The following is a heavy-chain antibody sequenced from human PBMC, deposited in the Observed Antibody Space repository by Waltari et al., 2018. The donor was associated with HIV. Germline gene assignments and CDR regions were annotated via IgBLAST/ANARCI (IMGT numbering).Heavy chain of an antibody. V-gene: IGHV4-61*02. D-gene: IGHD2-2*01. CDR3: ARDSYHYGVDV. CDR1: GGSISSGSYY. CDR2: LDTNGST. Sequence: QVQLQESGPGLVQPSQTLSLTCTFSGGSISSGSYYWSWIRQPAGKGLEWIGRLDTNGSTNYHPALKSRVTISADTSKNQFSRQLNYATAADTAVYYCARDSYHYGVDVWGQGTTVTVSS. J-gene: IGHJ6*02.